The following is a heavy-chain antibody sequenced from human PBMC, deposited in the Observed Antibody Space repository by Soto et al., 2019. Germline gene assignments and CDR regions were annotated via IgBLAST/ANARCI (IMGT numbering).Heavy chain of an antibody. CDR3: ARSPGWDNWFDP. Sequence: SETLSLTCTVSGGSISSYYWSWIRQPPGKGLEWIGYIYYSGSTNYNPSLKSRVTISVDTSKNQFSLKLSSVTAADTAVYYCARSPGWDNWFDPWGQGTLVTVSS. CDR2: IYYSGST. CDR1: GGSISSYY. D-gene: IGHD3-16*01. V-gene: IGHV4-59*01. J-gene: IGHJ5*02.